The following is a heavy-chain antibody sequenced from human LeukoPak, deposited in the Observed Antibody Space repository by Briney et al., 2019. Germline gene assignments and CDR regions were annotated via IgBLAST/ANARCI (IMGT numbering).Heavy chain of an antibody. CDR3: TRDRIVMSGFFDY. CDR1: RFTFSSYA. CDR2: ISGRDGNT. J-gene: IGHJ4*02. D-gene: IGHD6-19*01. V-gene: IGHV3-23*01. Sequence: GGSLRLSCAASRFTFSSYAMSWVRQAPGKGLEWVSAISGRDGNTYYADSVKGRFTISRDNSKNTLYLQMISLRAEDTAIYFCTRDRIVMSGFFDYWGQGTLVTVSS.